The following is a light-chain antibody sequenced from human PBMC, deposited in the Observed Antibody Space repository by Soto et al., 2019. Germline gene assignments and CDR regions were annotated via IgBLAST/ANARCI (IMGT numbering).Light chain of an antibody. V-gene: IGKV3-11*01. Sequence: EIVLTQSPATLSLSPGERATLSCRASRSVSNYLAWFQQKPGQAPRLLLYDASNRATGIPARFSGSGSGTDFTLTISSLEPEDFAVYYCQQRSSWPLLTFGGGTKVES. CDR2: DAS. CDR1: RSVSNY. CDR3: QQRSSWPLLT. J-gene: IGKJ4*01.